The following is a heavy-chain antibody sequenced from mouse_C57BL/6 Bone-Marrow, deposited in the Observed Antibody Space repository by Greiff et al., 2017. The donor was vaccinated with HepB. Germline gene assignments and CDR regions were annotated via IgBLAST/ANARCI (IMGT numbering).Heavy chain of an antibody. CDR2: ISNLAYSI. Sequence: EVQGVESGGGLVQPGGSLKLSCAASGFTFSDYGMAWVRQAPRKGPEWVAFISNLAYSIYYADTVTGRFTISRENAKNTLYLEMSSLRSEDTAMYYCASSPTGTWFAYWGQGTLVTVSA. V-gene: IGHV5-15*01. J-gene: IGHJ3*01. CDR1: GFTFSDYG. CDR3: ASSPTGTWFAY. D-gene: IGHD4-1*02.